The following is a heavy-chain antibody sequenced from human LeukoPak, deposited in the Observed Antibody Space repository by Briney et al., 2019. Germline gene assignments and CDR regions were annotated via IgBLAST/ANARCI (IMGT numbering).Heavy chain of an antibody. Sequence: ASVKVSCKASGYTFTSYGISWVQQAPGQGLEWMGWISAYNGNTNYAQKLQGRVTMTTDTSTSTAYMELRSLRSDDTAVYYCARDLSNILTGYYPYYFDYWGQGTLVTVSS. D-gene: IGHD3-9*01. CDR2: ISAYNGNT. J-gene: IGHJ4*02. V-gene: IGHV1-18*01. CDR3: ARDLSNILTGYYPYYFDY. CDR1: GYTFTSYG.